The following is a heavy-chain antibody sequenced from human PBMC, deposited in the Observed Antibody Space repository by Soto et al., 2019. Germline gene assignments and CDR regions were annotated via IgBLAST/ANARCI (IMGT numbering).Heavy chain of an antibody. J-gene: IGHJ1*01. V-gene: IGHV2-5*01. Sequence: GLDLEWLALIYWNDDKRYSPSLKSRLTITKDTSKNQVVLTMTNMDPVDTATYYCAHSSIAESYGGYFQHWGQGTLVTVSS. CDR3: AHSSIAESYGGYFQH. D-gene: IGHD6-6*01. CDR2: IYWNDDK.